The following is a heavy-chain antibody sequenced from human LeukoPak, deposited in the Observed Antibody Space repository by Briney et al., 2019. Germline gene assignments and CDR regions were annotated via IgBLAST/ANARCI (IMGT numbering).Heavy chain of an antibody. CDR1: GFTFSSYA. CDR3: AKGYSSSWSGFDY. CDR2: ISGSGGST. D-gene: IGHD6-13*01. Sequence: GGSLRLSCAASGFTFSSYAMSWVRQAPGKGLEWVSAISGSGGSTYYADSVKGRFTISRDNSKNTLYLQMNSLRADDTAVYYCAKGYSSSWSGFDYWGQGTLVTVSS. V-gene: IGHV3-23*01. J-gene: IGHJ4*02.